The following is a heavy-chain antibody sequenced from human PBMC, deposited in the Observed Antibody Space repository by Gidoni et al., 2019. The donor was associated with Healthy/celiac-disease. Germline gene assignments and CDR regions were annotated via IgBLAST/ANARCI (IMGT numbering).Heavy chain of an antibody. CDR2: TYYRSKWYN. V-gene: IGHV6-1*01. D-gene: IGHD6-19*01. CDR3: ARDSHSSGPFAFDI. CDR1: GDSVSSNSAA. J-gene: IGHJ3*02. Sequence: LTCAISGDSVSSNSAAWNWIRQSPSRGLEWLGRTYYRSKWYNDYAVSVKSRITINPDTSKIQFSLQLNSVTPEDTAVYYCARDSHSSGPFAFDIWGQGTMVTVSS.